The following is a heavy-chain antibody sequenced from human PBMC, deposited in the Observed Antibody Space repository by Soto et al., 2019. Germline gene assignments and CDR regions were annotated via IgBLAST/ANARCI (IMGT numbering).Heavy chain of an antibody. D-gene: IGHD2-15*01. Sequence: SETLSLTCTVSGGSVSSGSYYWSWIRQPPGKGLEWIGYIYYSGSTNYNPSLKSRVTISVDTSKNQFSLKLSSVTAADTAVYYCARDRGYCSGGSCYPLYYYYGMDVWGYRTTVTVSS. CDR3: ARDRGYCSGGSCYPLYYYYGMDV. V-gene: IGHV4-61*01. CDR2: IYYSGST. J-gene: IGHJ6*04. CDR1: GGSVSSGSYY.